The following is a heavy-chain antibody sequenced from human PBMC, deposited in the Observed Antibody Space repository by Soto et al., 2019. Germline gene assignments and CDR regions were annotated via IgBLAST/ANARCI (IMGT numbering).Heavy chain of an antibody. CDR1: GFTFSSYW. Sequence: PGGSLRLSCAASGFTFSSYWMHWVRQAPGKGLVWVSRINSDGSSTSYADSVKGRFTISRDNAKNTLYLQMNSLRAEDTAVYYCARGPIGFLEWSRNYYYYYGMDVWGQGTTVTVSS. CDR3: ARGPIGFLEWSRNYYYYYGMDV. D-gene: IGHD3-3*01. CDR2: INSDGSST. J-gene: IGHJ6*02. V-gene: IGHV3-74*01.